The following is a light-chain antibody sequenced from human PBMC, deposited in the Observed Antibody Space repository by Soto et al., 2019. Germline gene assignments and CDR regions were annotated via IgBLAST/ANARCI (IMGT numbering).Light chain of an antibody. CDR1: QSVSIY. CDR3: QQRSNGPLT. J-gene: IGKJ4*01. V-gene: IGKV3-11*01. Sequence: EIVLTQSPATLSLSPGERATLSCRASQSVSIYLAWYQQKPGQAPRLLIYDASNRATGIPARFSGSGSGTDFTLTISSLEPADFAVYYCQQRSNGPLTFGGGTKVEIK. CDR2: DAS.